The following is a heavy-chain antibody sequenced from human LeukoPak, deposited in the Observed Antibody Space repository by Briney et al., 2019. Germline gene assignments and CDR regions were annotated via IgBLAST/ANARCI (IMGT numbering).Heavy chain of an antibody. J-gene: IGHJ4*02. CDR1: GYTFTGYY. Sequence: ASVKVSCKASGYTFTGYYMHWVRQAPGQGLEWMGWINPNSGGTNYAQKFQGRVTMTRDTSISTAYMELSRLRSDDTAVYYCARLKTTVTLTNDYWGQGTLVTVSS. D-gene: IGHD4-17*01. V-gene: IGHV1-2*02. CDR2: INPNSGGT. CDR3: ARLKTTVTLTNDY.